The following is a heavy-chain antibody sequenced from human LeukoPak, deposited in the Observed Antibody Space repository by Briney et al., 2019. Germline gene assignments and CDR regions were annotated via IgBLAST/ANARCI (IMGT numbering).Heavy chain of an antibody. V-gene: IGHV5-51*01. J-gene: IGHJ3*02. CDR2: IYPGDSDT. D-gene: IGHD3-22*01. Sequence: GESLKISCKGSGYSFTSYWIGWVRQMPGKGLEWMGIIYPGDSDTRYSPSFQGQVTISADKSISTAYLQWSSLKASDTVMYYCARVPTYYYDSSGYSEGHAFDIWGQGTMVTVSS. CDR3: ARVPTYYYDSSGYSEGHAFDI. CDR1: GYSFTSYW.